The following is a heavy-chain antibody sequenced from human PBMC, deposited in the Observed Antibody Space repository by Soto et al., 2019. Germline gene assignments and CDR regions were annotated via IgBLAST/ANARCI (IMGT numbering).Heavy chain of an antibody. V-gene: IGHV3-48*01. CDR3: ARSFSYDYNFDY. D-gene: IGHD3-10*01. Sequence: GGSLRLSCAASGFTFSSYSMNWVRQAPGKVLEWLSYISSSSSTIYYADSVKGRSTISRDNAKNSLYLQMNSLRAEDTAVYYCARSFSYDYNFDYWGQGTQVTVSS. J-gene: IGHJ4*02. CDR2: ISSSSSTI. CDR1: GFTFSSYS.